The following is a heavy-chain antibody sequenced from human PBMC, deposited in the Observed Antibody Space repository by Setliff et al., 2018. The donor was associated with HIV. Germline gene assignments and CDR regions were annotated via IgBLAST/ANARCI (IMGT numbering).Heavy chain of an antibody. CDR2: IKSKSDGGTT. D-gene: IGHD3-9*01. CDR1: RFTFSNYA. V-gene: IGHV3-15*05. J-gene: IGHJ2*01. CDR3: VGHYYDPLTGYYVWFFDV. Sequence: GGSLRLSCAASRFTFSNYAMTWVRQSPRKGLEWLARIKSKSDGGTTSYAAPVKDRFTISRDDSRNTLYLQMNSMKSDDTATYYCVGHYYDPLTGYYVWFFDVWGRGTLVTVSS.